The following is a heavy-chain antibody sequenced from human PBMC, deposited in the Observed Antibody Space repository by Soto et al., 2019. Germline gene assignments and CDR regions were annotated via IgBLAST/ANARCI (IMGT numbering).Heavy chain of an antibody. J-gene: IGHJ4*02. CDR1: GYTFISRW. Sequence: GASLKVSCKASGYTFISRWMHWVRQAPGQGLEWMGLINPSGGSTIYAQKFQGRVTMTSDTSPSTFYMELSSLTSEDTAVYYCTRDLGVPDDNWGQGTLVTVSS. V-gene: IGHV1-46*01. D-gene: IGHD3-3*01. CDR3: TRDLGVPDDN. CDR2: INPSGGST.